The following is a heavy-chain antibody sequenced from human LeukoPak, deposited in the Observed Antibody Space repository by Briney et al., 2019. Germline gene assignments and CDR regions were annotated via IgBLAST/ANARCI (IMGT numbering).Heavy chain of an antibody. V-gene: IGHV3-7*03. Sequence: GGSLRLSCAASGFTFSTYWMSWVRQAPEKGLEWVANIKQDGSEEYYVDSVKGRFTISRDNAKKSLYLQMNSPRAEDTAVYYCARGEYQLPGDSWGQGTLVTVSS. J-gene: IGHJ4*02. CDR2: IKQDGSEE. CDR1: GFTFSTYW. D-gene: IGHD2-2*01. CDR3: ARGEYQLPGDS.